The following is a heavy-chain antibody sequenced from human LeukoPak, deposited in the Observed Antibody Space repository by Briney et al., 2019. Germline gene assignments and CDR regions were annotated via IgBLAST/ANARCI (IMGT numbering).Heavy chain of an antibody. CDR2: ISWNSGSI. V-gene: IGHV3-9*01. CDR3: AKDGRGLYSSGWTSFDL. D-gene: IGHD6-19*01. J-gene: IGHJ2*01. Sequence: GGSLRLSCAASGFTFDDYAMHWVRQAPGKGLEWVSGISWNSGSIGYADSVKGRFTISRDNAKNSLYLQMNSLRAEDTALYYCAKDGRGLYSSGWTSFDLWGRGTLVTVSS. CDR1: GFTFDDYA.